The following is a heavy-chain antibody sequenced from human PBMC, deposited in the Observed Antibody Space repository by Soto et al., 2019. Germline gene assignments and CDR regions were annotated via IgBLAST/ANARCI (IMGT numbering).Heavy chain of an antibody. Sequence: GASVKVSCKASGYTFSSYAMHWVRQAPGQRLEWMGWINAGYGNTKSSQKFQDRVTISQDTSASTAYMELTSLRSEDTAVYYCARDTGDGTFDFWGQGTLVTVSS. V-gene: IGHV1-3*01. CDR3: ARDTGDGTFDF. CDR2: INAGYGNT. CDR1: GYTFSSYA. D-gene: IGHD7-27*01. J-gene: IGHJ4*02.